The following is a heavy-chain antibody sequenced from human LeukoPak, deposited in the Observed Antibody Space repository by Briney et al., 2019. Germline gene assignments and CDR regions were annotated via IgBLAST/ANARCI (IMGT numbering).Heavy chain of an antibody. J-gene: IGHJ5*02. D-gene: IGHD4/OR15-4a*01. CDR1: GGSVSSYY. CDR2: IYYSGTT. V-gene: IGHV4-59*02. Sequence: SETLSLTCTVSGGSVSSYYWSWVRQPPGTGLEWIGYIYYSGTTDYNPSLKSRVTISVDTSKNQLSLNLNSVTAADTAVNYCARGAVFDLWGQGTLVTVSS. CDR3: ARGAVFDL.